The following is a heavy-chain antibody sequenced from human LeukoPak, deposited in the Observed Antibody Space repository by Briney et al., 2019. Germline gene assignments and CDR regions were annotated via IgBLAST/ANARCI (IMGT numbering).Heavy chain of an antibody. CDR1: GFNFNTYT. CDR3: VRAIGSNTL. J-gene: IGHJ4*02. Sequence: GGSLRLSCAASGFNFNTYTMNWVRQAPGKGLEWVSSISSDSSYIYYADAVHGRFTVSRDNAKYSLYLQMNSLRAEDTAVYYCVRAIGSNTLWGQGTLVTVSS. CDR2: ISSDSSYI. V-gene: IGHV3-21*01. D-gene: IGHD4-23*01.